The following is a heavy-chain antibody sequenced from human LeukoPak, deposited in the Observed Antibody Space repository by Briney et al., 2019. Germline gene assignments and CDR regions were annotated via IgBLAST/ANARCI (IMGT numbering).Heavy chain of an antibody. V-gene: IGHV3-30*18. CDR2: ISYDGSNK. J-gene: IGHJ4*02. CDR3: AKGPNAVYFDY. Sequence: QPGGSLRLSFAASGFTFSSYGMHWVRQAPGKGLEWVAVISYDGSNKYYADSVKGRFTISSDNSKNTLYLQMNSLRAEDTAVYYCAKGPNAVYFDYWGQGTLVTVSS. CDR1: GFTFSSYG.